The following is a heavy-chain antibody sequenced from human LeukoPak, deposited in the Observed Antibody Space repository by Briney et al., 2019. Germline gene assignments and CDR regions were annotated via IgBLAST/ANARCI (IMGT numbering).Heavy chain of an antibody. CDR2: ISAYNGNT. CDR3: ARDNLNKYDFWSGSVDY. D-gene: IGHD3-3*01. V-gene: IGHV1-18*01. CDR1: GYTFTSYG. J-gene: IGHJ4*02. Sequence: ASVKVSCKASGYTFTSYGISWVRQAPGQGLEWMGWISAYNGNTNYAQKLQGRVTMTTDTSTSTAYMELRSLGSDDTAVYYCARDNLNKYDFWSGSVDYWGQGTLVTVSS.